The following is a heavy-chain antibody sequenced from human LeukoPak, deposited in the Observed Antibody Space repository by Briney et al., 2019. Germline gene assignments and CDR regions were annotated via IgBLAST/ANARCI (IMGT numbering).Heavy chain of an antibody. CDR2: ISGSGGST. V-gene: IGHV3-23*01. Sequence: VGSLRLSCAASGFTFSSYAMSWVRQAPGKGLEWVSAISGSGGSTYYADSVKGRFTISRDNSKNTLYLQMNSLRAEDTAVYYCAKADYDSSGWYFDYWGQGTLVTVSS. CDR3: AKADYDSSGWYFDY. CDR1: GFTFSSYA. D-gene: IGHD3-22*01. J-gene: IGHJ4*02.